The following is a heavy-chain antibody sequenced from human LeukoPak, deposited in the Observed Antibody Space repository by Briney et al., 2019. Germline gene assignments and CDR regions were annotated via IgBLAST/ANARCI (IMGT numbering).Heavy chain of an antibody. D-gene: IGHD3-10*01. CDR2: IRYDGSNK. Sequence: GGSLRLSCAASGFTFSSYGMHWVRQAPGKGLEWVAFIRYDGSNKYYADSVKGRFTISRDNSKNTLYLQMNSLRAEDTAVYYCAKVGSSGSLFGWAYYYYYKDVWGKGTTVTISS. J-gene: IGHJ6*03. V-gene: IGHV3-30*02. CDR3: AKVGSSGSLFGWAYYYYYKDV. CDR1: GFTFSSYG.